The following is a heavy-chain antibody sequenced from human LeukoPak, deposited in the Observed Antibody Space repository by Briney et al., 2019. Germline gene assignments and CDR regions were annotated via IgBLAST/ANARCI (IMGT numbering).Heavy chain of an antibody. J-gene: IGHJ4*02. CDR3: VGNVASGFDY. CDR1: GYTFTTYY. Sequence: ASVKVSCKPSGYTFTTYYIHWVRQAPGQGLEWMGMINPSGGSTSFAQKFQGRVTMTRDTSTSTVYMELSSLRSDDTAVYYCVGNVASGFDYWGQGTLVTVSS. D-gene: IGHD1-1*01. V-gene: IGHV1-46*01. CDR2: INPSGGST.